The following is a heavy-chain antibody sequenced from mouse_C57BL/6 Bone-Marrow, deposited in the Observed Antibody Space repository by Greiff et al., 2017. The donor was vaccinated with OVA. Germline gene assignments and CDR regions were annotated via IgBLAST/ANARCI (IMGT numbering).Heavy chain of an antibody. Sequence: VKLVESGAELVKPGASVKISCKASGYAFSSYWMNWVKQRPGKGLEWIGQIYPGDGDTNYNGKFKGKATLTADKSSSTAYMQLSSLTSEDSAVYFCAREGNYGSIYWYFDVWGTGTTVTVSS. CDR3: AREGNYGSIYWYFDV. V-gene: IGHV1-80*01. CDR1: GYAFSSYW. J-gene: IGHJ1*03. D-gene: IGHD1-1*01. CDR2: IYPGDGDT.